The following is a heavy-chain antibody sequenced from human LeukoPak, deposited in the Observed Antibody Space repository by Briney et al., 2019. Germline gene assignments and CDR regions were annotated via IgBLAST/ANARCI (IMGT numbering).Heavy chain of an antibody. Sequence: SVKVSFKASGYTFTSYGISWVRRAPGQALEWMGGIIPMFGTANYAQKFQGRVTITADKSTSTAYMELSSLRSEDTAVYYCARDRYIYGSPFDYWGQGTLVTVSS. J-gene: IGHJ4*02. CDR2: IIPMFGTA. CDR3: ARDRYIYGSPFDY. D-gene: IGHD5-18*01. V-gene: IGHV1-69*06. CDR1: GYTFTSYG.